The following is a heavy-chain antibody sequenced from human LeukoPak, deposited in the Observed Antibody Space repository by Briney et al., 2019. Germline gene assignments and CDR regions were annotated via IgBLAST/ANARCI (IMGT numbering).Heavy chain of an antibody. CDR1: GFTFGDYA. J-gene: IGHJ4*02. CDR3: TRESRRGPCDY. D-gene: IGHD3-10*01. Sequence: PGRSLRLSCTASGFTFGDYAMSWVRQAPGKGLEWVGFIRSKAYGGTTEYAASVKGRFTISRDDSKSIAYLQMNSLKTEDTAVYYCTRESRRGPCDYWGQGTLVTVSS. CDR2: IRSKAYGGTT. V-gene: IGHV3-49*04.